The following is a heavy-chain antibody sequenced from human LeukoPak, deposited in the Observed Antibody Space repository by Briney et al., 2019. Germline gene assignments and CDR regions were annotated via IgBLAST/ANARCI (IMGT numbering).Heavy chain of an antibody. V-gene: IGHV3-48*03. CDR2: ISSSGSTI. Sequence: PGGSLRLSCAASGFTFSSYEMNWVSQAPGKGLEWVSYISSSGSTIYYADSVKGRFTTSRDNAKNSLYLQMNSLRAEDTAVYYCAELGITMIGGVWGKGTTVTIST. CDR1: GFTFSSYE. D-gene: IGHD3-10*02. CDR3: AELGITMIGGV. J-gene: IGHJ6*04.